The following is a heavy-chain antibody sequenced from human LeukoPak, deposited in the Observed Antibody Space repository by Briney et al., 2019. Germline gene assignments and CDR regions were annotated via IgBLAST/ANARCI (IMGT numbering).Heavy chain of an antibody. CDR2: ISAYNGNT. V-gene: IGHV1-18*04. CDR3: ARAVGARGPSDY. D-gene: IGHD1-26*01. J-gene: IGHJ4*02. CDR1: GYTFTGYY. Sequence: GASVKVSCKTSGYTFTGYYMHWVRLAPGQGLEWMGWISAYNGNTNYAQKLQGRVTMTTDTSTSTAYMELRSLRSDDTAVYYCARAVGARGPSDYWGQGTLVTVSS.